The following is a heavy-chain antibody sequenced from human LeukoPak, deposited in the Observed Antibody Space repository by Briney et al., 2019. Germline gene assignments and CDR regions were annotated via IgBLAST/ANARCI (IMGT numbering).Heavy chain of an antibody. V-gene: IGHV4-31*03. Sequence: SETLSLTCSVSGDSISSGGYYWTWIRQHPVKGLEWIGYVYHTGVTYYRPSLQSRLTISVDTSKNQFSLRLTAVTAADTAVYYCARRWFGEFLDYWGQGTLVTVSS. CDR1: GDSISSGGYY. J-gene: IGHJ4*02. D-gene: IGHD3-10*01. CDR3: ARRWFGEFLDY. CDR2: VYHTGVT.